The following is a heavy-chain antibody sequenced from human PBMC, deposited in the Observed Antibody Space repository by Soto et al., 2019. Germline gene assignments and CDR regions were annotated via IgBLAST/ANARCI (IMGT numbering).Heavy chain of an antibody. CDR1: GGSFSGYY. V-gene: IGHV4-34*01. D-gene: IGHD1-7*01. CDR2: INHSGST. Sequence: SETLSLTCAVYGGSFSGYYWSWIRQPPGKGLEWIGEINHSGSTNYNPSLKSRVTISVDTSKNQFSLKLSSVTAADTAVYYCARGLELRSRGWFDPWGQGTLVTVSS. J-gene: IGHJ5*02. CDR3: ARGLELRSRGWFDP.